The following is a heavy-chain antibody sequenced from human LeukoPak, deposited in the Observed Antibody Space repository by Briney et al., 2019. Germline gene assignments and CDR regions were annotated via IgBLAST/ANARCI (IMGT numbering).Heavy chain of an antibody. V-gene: IGHV1-69*05. CDR3: ARGSLTPKAPYYDFWSGNWFDP. Sequence: SVKVSCKASGGTFSSYAISWVRQAPGQGLEWMGGIIPIFGTSNYAQKFQGRVTITTDESTSTAYMELSSLRTEDTAVYYCARGSLTPKAPYYDFWSGNWFDPWGQGTLVTVSS. J-gene: IGHJ5*02. D-gene: IGHD3-3*01. CDR2: IIPIFGTS. CDR1: GGTFSSYA.